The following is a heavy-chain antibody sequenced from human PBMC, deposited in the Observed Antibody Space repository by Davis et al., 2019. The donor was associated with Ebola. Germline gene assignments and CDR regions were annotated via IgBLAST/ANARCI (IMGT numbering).Heavy chain of an antibody. CDR2: VYYSGTT. D-gene: IGHD3-10*01. J-gene: IGHJ5*02. Sequence: SETLSLTCSVSGGSINRGTYYWGWVRQPPGTGLEWVGTVYYSGTTYYNPSLNSRLAISVDTSRNQFSLRLRSVTATDTAVYYCARQTYSGSGSGFDPWGPGTLVTVSS. V-gene: IGHV4-39*01. CDR1: GGSINRGTYY. CDR3: ARQTYSGSGSGFDP.